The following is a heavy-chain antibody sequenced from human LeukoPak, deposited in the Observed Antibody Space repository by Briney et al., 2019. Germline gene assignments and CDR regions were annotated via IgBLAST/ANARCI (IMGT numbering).Heavy chain of an antibody. J-gene: IGHJ4*02. CDR2: IHYSGST. CDR1: GGPISRGDYY. D-gene: IGHD6-19*01. V-gene: IGHV4-31*03. CDR3: ARAKYNSGWYLDY. Sequence: RSSETLSPTCPVAGGPISRGDYYWAWIRQHPGKGLEWIGYIHYSGSTYYNPSLKSRLTISVDTSKNQFSLKVSSVTAADTAVYYCARAKYNSGWYLDYWGQGTLVTVSS.